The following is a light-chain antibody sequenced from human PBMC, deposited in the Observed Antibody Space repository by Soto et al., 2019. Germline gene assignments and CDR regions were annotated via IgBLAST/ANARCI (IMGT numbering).Light chain of an antibody. CDR2: SSD. CDR3: AAWDDSLNAWA. J-gene: IGLJ3*02. CDR1: SSNIGRNT. V-gene: IGLV1-44*01. Sequence: QSVLTQPPSASGTPGQRVTISCSGSSSNIGRNTVKWYRQLPGKALQLLIGSSDQRPSGVPDRFSGSQSGTSASLAISGLQSEDEADYICAAWDDSLNAWAFGGGTKLTVL.